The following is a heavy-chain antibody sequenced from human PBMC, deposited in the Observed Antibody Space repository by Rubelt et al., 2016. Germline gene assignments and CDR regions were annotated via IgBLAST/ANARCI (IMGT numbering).Heavy chain of an antibody. Sequence: QLQESGPGLVKASETLSLTCTVSGCSISSNSYWGWIRQPPGKGPEWIATIHQSGSTYYNPSLRGRVTMSMDTSKNQFSLKVGSVTAPDTATYYCARDSTTGERYGYWGQGTLVTVSS. J-gene: IGHJ4*02. CDR1: GCSISSNSY. V-gene: IGHV4-38-2*02. CDR2: IHQSGST. CDR3: ARDSTTGERYGY. D-gene: IGHD7-27*01.